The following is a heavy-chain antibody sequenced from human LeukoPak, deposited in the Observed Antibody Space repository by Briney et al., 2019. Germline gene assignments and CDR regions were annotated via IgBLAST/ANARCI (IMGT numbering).Heavy chain of an antibody. V-gene: IGHV1-18*01. Sequence: ASVKVSCKTSDYSVINYDISWVRQAPGQGLEWMGWISGYNDNTNYAQRLQGRVTMTTDTSTNTAYMGLRSLRSDDTAVYYCVRDESGFDVWGQGTVVTVSS. D-gene: IGHD1-26*01. CDR3: VRDESGFDV. CDR1: DYSVINYD. J-gene: IGHJ3*01. CDR2: ISGYNDNT.